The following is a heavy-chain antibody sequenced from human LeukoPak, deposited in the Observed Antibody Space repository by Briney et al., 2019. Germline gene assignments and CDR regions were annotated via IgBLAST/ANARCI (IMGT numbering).Heavy chain of an antibody. CDR1: GGSISSSSYY. Sequence: KPSETLSLTCTVSGGSISSSSYYWGWIRQPPGKGLEWIGSIYYNGSTYYNPSLKSRVTISVDTSKNQFSLKLSSVTAADTAVYYCARHFDVAGVSDYWGQGTLVTVSP. J-gene: IGHJ4*02. V-gene: IGHV4-39*01. D-gene: IGHD6-13*01. CDR2: IYYNGST. CDR3: ARHFDVAGVSDY.